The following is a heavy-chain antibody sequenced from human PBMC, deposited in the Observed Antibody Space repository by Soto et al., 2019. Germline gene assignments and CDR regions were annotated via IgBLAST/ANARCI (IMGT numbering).Heavy chain of an antibody. CDR1: GNTFSNYY. J-gene: IGHJ4*02. CDR3: DRGGHVVVVTPAFAY. Sequence: QVQLVQSGAEVKKPGASVKVSCKASGNTFSNYYIHWVRQAPGQGLEWMGTINPSGGHTTYAQKFLGHVTXAXXXVXXPLDIELTSRRSEDTAVYYCDRGGHVVVVTPAFAYWGQGTLVTVSS. CDR2: INPSGGHT. V-gene: IGHV1-46*03. D-gene: IGHD2-21*02.